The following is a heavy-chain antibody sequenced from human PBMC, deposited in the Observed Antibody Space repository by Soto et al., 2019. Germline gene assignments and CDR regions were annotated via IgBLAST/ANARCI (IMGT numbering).Heavy chain of an antibody. J-gene: IGHJ5*02. V-gene: IGHV5-51*01. CDR3: ARRDFWSGYYSGWFDP. CDR2: IYPGDSDT. CDR1: GYSFTSYW. D-gene: IGHD3-3*01. Sequence: PGESLKISCRGSGYSFTSYWIGWVRQMPGKGLEWMGIIYPGDSDTRYSPSFQGQVTISADKSISTAYLQWSSLKASDTAMYYCARRDFWSGYYSGWFDPWGQGNLVTVSS.